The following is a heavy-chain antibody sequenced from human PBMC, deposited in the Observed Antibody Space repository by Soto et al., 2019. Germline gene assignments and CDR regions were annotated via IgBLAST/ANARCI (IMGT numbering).Heavy chain of an antibody. CDR2: INHSGST. D-gene: IGHD3-3*01. V-gene: IGHV4-34*01. CDR1: GGSFSGYY. CDR3: AREQSTYYDFWSGRRGMGSKYYFDY. J-gene: IGHJ4*02. Sequence: SATLSLTCAVYGGSFSGYYWSWIRQPPGKGLEWIGEINHSGSTNYNPSLKSRVTISVDTSKNQFSLKLSSVTAADTAVYYCAREQSTYYDFWSGRRGMGSKYYFDYWGQGTLVTVSS.